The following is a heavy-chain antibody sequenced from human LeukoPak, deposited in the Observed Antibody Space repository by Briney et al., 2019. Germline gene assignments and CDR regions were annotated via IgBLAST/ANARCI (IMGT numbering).Heavy chain of an antibody. V-gene: IGHV4-34*01. Sequence: PSETLSLTCAVYGGSFSGYYWSWIRQPPGKGLEWIGEINHSGSTNYNPSLKSRVTISVDTSKNQSSLKLSSVTAADTAVYYCATLSPDSIAAAGTLYGTDYWGQGTLVTVSS. J-gene: IGHJ4*02. CDR2: INHSGST. CDR3: ATLSPDSIAAAGTLYGTDY. CDR1: GGSFSGYY. D-gene: IGHD6-13*01.